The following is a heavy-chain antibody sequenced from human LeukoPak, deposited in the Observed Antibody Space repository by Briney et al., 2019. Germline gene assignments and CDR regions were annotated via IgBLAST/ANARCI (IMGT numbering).Heavy chain of an antibody. J-gene: IGHJ4*02. D-gene: IGHD3-10*01. CDR1: GYTFTGYY. CDR2: INPNSGGT. CDR3: AREEAFGELSPWVY. V-gene: IGHV1-2*02. Sequence: ASVKVSCKASGYTFTGYYMHWVRQAPGQGLEWMGWINPNSGGTNYAQKFQGRVTMTRDTSISTAYMELSRLRSDDTAVYYCAREEAFGELSPWVYWGQGTLVTVSS.